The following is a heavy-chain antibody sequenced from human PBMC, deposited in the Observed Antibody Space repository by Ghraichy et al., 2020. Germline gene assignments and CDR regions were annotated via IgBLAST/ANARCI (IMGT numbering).Heavy chain of an antibody. CDR3: ARNWGTY. D-gene: IGHD7-27*01. J-gene: IGHJ4*02. V-gene: IGHV3-48*01. CDR1: GFTFSSHD. CDR2: ISSSSSTI. Sequence: GESLNISRAASGFTFSSHDMSWVRQAPGKGLEWVSYISSSSSTIYYADSVKGRFTISRDNAKNSLYLQMSSLRGEDTAVYYCARNWGTYWGQGTLVTVSS.